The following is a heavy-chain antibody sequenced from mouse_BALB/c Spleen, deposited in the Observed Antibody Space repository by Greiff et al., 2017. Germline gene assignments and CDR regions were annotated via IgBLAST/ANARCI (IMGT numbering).Heavy chain of an antibody. V-gene: IGHV3-2*02. CDR3: ARWLLNYFDY. Sequence: DVQLQESGPGLVKPSQSLSLTCTVTGYSITSDYAWNWIRQFPGNKLEWMGYISYSGSTSYNPSLKSRISITRDTSKNQFFLQLNSVTTEDTATYYCARWLLNYFDYWGQGTTLTVSS. D-gene: IGHD2-3*01. CDR1: GYSITSDYA. J-gene: IGHJ2*01. CDR2: ISYSGST.